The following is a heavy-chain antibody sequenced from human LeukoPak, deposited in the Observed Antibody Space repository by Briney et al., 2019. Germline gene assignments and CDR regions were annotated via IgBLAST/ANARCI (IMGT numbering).Heavy chain of an antibody. CDR2: ISGSGGGT. CDR3: AREPSYTSSWHTSCDY. V-gene: IGHV3-23*01. D-gene: IGHD6-13*01. Sequence: GGSLRLSCAASGFTFSSYAMSWVRQAPGKGLEWVSAISGSGGGTYYADSVKGRFTISRDNSKNTLYLQMNSLRAEDTAVYYCAREPSYTSSWHTSCDYWGQGTLVTVSS. CDR1: GFTFSSYA. J-gene: IGHJ4*02.